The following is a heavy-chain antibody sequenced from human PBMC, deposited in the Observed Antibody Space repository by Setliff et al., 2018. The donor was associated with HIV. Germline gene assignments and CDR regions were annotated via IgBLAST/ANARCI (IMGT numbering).Heavy chain of an antibody. Sequence: ASVKVSCKASADTITNCLINWVRQAPGQGLEWMGWIHANTGNPRYAPGFTGRFVFSLDTSATTAHLQINGLKTDDTAVYYCARDYNYASGTYNWFDPWGQGTLVTVSS. D-gene: IGHD3-10*01. CDR3: ARDYNYASGTYNWFDP. CDR1: ADTITNCL. V-gene: IGHV7-4-1*02. J-gene: IGHJ5*02. CDR2: IHANTGNP.